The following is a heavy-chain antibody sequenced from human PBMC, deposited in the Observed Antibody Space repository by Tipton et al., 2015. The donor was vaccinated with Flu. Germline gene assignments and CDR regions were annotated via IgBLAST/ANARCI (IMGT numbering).Heavy chain of an antibody. V-gene: IGHV5-51*01. CDR1: GFTFTDYW. CDR3: GIQAYRGTGRPPFAF. D-gene: IGHD3-10*01. J-gene: IGHJ4*02. CDR2: IYPGDSEA. Sequence: QLVQSGAEVKKPGESLKISCEGSGFTFTDYWIGWVRQMPGKGLEWMGMIYPGDSEARYGPSFQGQVTISADRSVSTAYVQGSSLRASGTAMYCCGIQAYRGTGRPPFAFWGQGALVTVSS.